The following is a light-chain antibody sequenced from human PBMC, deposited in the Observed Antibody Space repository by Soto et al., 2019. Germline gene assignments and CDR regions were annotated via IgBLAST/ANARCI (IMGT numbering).Light chain of an antibody. V-gene: IGKV1-5*01. CDR3: QQYNSYSPWT. Sequence: DIQMTQSPSTLSAFVGDRVTITCRASQSISGWLAWYQQKPGKAPKLLIYGASSLQSGVPSRFSGSGSGTHFTLTISSLQPEDFATYYCQQYNSYSPWTFGQGTKVAIK. CDR2: GAS. CDR1: QSISGW. J-gene: IGKJ1*01.